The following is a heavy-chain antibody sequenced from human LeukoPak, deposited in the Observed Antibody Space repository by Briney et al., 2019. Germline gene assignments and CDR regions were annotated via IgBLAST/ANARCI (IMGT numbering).Heavy chain of an antibody. CDR2: IYYSGST. D-gene: IGHD4-17*01. V-gene: IGHV4-59*06. CDR3: ARVATVTTTVDY. Sequence: SETLSLTCTVSGGSISSYYWSWIRQHPGKGLEWTGYIYYSGSTYYNPSLKSRVTISVDTSKNQFSLKLSSVTAADTAVYYCARVATVTTTVDYWGQGTLVTVSS. CDR1: GGSISSYY. J-gene: IGHJ4*02.